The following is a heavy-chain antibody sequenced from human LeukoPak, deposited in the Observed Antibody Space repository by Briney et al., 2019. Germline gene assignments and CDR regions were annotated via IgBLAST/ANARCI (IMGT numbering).Heavy chain of an antibody. CDR3: ARGFAMVRVFDF. CDR1: GYDLNTYA. J-gene: IGHJ4*01. Sequence: GASVKVSCKASGYDLNTYAFSWVRQAPGQGLEWMGWISSYNGKTENAKNFRGRVTLTTDISTGTAYMELRGLTSDDTAVYYCARGFAMVRVFDFWGQGTLVTVSS. V-gene: IGHV1-18*01. D-gene: IGHD3-10*01. CDR2: ISSYNGKT.